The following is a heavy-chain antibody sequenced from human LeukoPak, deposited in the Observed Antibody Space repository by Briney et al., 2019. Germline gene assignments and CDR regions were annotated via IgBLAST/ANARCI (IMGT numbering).Heavy chain of an antibody. V-gene: IGHV3-23*01. CDR1: GFTFSSYG. CDR3: AKDRTTPYGDYGLFDY. D-gene: IGHD4-17*01. Sequence: GGSLRLSCAASGFTFSSYGMSWVRQAPGKGLEWVSAISGSGGSTYYADSVKGRFTISRDNSKNTLYLQMNSLRAEDTAVYYCAKDRTTPYGDYGLFDYWGQGTLVTVSS. J-gene: IGHJ4*02. CDR2: ISGSGGST.